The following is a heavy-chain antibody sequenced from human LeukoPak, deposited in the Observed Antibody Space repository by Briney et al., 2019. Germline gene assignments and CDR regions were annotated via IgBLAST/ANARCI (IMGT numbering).Heavy chain of an antibody. Sequence: SETLSLTCTVSGGSISSYYWSWIRQPPGKGLEWIGYIYYNVSINHNPSLKSRVIISVDTSKNQFSLKLSAVTAADTAVYYCARGGSSGWYYNFDYWGQGTLVTVSS. CDR1: GGSISSYY. D-gene: IGHD6-19*01. CDR3: ARGGSSGWYYNFDY. V-gene: IGHV4-59*01. CDR2: IYYNVSI. J-gene: IGHJ4*02.